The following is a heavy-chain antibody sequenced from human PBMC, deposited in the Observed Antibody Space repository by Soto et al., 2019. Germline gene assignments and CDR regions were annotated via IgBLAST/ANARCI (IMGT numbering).Heavy chain of an antibody. CDR3: ATRSNYDFWSGYPNYYYYYMDV. D-gene: IGHD3-3*01. V-gene: IGHV4-34*01. CDR2: INHSGST. CDR1: GGSFSGYY. Sequence: SETLSLTCAVYGGSFSGYYWSWIRQPPGKGLEWIGEINHSGSTNYNPSLKSRVTISVDTSKNQFSLKLSSVTAADTAVYYCATRSNYDFWSGYPNYYYYYMDVWGKGTTVTVSS. J-gene: IGHJ6*03.